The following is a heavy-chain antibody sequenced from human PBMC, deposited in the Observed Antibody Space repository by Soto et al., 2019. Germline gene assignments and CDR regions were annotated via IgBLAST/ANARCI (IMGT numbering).Heavy chain of an antibody. CDR1: GFTFSSYS. D-gene: IGHD3-3*01. Sequence: EVQLLESGGGLVQPGGSLRISCAASGFTFSSYSMTWLRQAPGKGLEWVSTISNSGGSTYYIDSVKGRFPISRDNSKNTLYLQMNSLRAEDTAVYLCAKDWTSIWGKGTMVTVSS. CDR2: ISNSGGST. CDR3: AKDWTSI. V-gene: IGHV3-23*01. J-gene: IGHJ3*02.